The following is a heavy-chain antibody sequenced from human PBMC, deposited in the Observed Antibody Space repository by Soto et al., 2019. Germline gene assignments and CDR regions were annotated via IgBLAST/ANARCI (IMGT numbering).Heavy chain of an antibody. D-gene: IGHD3-9*01. CDR1: GFTFSDYY. Sequence: PGGSLRLSCAATGFTFSDYYMSWIRQAPGKRLEWVSYLSSDGGTIYYADSVKGRFTISRDNAKNSLYLQMNSLRAEDTAVYYCVREIYDVLTGYYISYFDHWGQGALVTVSS. V-gene: IGHV3-11*01. CDR3: VREIYDVLTGYYISYFDH. J-gene: IGHJ4*02. CDR2: LSSDGGTI.